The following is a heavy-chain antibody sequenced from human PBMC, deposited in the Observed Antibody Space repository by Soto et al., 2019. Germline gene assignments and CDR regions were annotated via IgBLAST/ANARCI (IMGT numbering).Heavy chain of an antibody. J-gene: IGHJ5*02. CDR3: ARVLFGSNCWFDP. CDR1: GGSISSYY. Sequence: SETLSLTCTVSGGSISSYYWSWIRQPPGKGLEWIGYIYYSGSTNYNPSLKSRVTISVDTSKNQFSLKLSSVTAADTAVYYCARVLFGSNCWFDPSGQATLVTVSS. CDR2: IYYSGST. V-gene: IGHV4-59*01. D-gene: IGHD3-16*01.